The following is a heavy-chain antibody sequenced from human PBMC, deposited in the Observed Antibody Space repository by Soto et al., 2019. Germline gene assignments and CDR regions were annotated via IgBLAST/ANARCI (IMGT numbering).Heavy chain of an antibody. J-gene: IGHJ4*02. CDR3: ARERERVFDY. D-gene: IGHD1-1*01. CDR1: GFTFSSYA. CDR2: IAYDGRNK. Sequence: QVQLVESGGGVVQPGRSLRLSCAASGFTFSSYAMHWVRQAPGKGLEWVAVIAYDGRNKYYADSVKGRFTISRDNSKNTLYPQMNSLRIEDTAVYYCARERERVFDYWGQGTLVTVSS. V-gene: IGHV3-30*04.